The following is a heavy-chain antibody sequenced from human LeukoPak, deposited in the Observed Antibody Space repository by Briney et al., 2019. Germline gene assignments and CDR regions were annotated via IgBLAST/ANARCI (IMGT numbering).Heavy chain of an antibody. CDR2: IYYSDST. Sequence: SETLSLTCTVSGGSISNYFWSWIRQPPGKGLECIGYIYYSDSTNYNPSLKSRVTVSVDTSKNQFSLKLSSVTAADTAVYYCARGYCSGGSCYSYYYYNYMDVWGKGTTVTVSS. CDR3: ARGYCSGGSCYSYYYYNYMDV. J-gene: IGHJ6*03. CDR1: GGSISNYF. D-gene: IGHD2-15*01. V-gene: IGHV4-59*01.